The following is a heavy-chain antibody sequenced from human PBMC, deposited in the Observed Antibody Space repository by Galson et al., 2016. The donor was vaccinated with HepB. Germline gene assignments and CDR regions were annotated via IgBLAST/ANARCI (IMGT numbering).Heavy chain of an antibody. CDR3: ARRGGIGLTFDS. V-gene: IGHV4-39*01. CDR2: IYYNGNT. CDR1: GASIISGDYY. J-gene: IGHJ4*02. D-gene: IGHD2-21*02. Sequence: SETLSLTCNVSGASIISGDYYWGWIRQPPGKGLEWIGHIYYNGNTHSSPSLKSRVTMSVDTSNNQFSLELNSVTAADTAVYYCARRGGIGLTFDSWGQGMLVTVSS.